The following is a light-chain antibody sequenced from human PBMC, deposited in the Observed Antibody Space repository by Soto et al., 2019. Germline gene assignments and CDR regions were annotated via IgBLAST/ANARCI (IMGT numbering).Light chain of an antibody. CDR1: SSDVGYYNR. J-gene: IGLJ2*01. V-gene: IGLV2-18*02. CDR3: SSYTTSCTLV. CDR2: EVS. Sequence: QSALTQPPSVSGSPGQSVTISCTGTSSDVGYYNRVSWYQQPPGTAPKLMVFEVSNRPSGVPDLFSGSKSGNTASLTISGVQAEDEADYYCSSYTTSCTLVFGGGTKLTVL.